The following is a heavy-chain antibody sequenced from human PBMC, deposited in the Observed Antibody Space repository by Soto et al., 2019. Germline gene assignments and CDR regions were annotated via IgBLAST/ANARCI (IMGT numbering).Heavy chain of an antibody. CDR1: GLTVSSNY. D-gene: IGHD3-10*01. CDR2: LYSGGST. V-gene: IGHV3-53*01. Sequence: PGGSLRLSFAASGLTVSSNYMNWVRQAPGKGLEWVSVLYSGGSTHYAGSVKGRFIISRDNSKNTLYLQMNSLRVEDTAVYYCARDRPGDEGDGFDIWGHGTMVTVSS. J-gene: IGHJ3*02. CDR3: ARDRPGDEGDGFDI.